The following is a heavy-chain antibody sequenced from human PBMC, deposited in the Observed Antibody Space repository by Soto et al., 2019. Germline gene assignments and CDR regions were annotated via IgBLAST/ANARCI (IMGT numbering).Heavy chain of an antibody. Sequence: QVQLVQSGAEVKKPGSSVKVSCKASGGTFSRYAISWVRQAPGQGPEWMGGIIPSFGTANYAQKFQGRVTVTADEPTSTDYMELRSLTHEDTAVYYGARVDYDSSWGSYSHWGQGTLVTVSS. CDR1: GGTFSRYA. CDR3: ARVDYDSSWGSYSH. J-gene: IGHJ4*02. D-gene: IGHD3-16*01. CDR2: IIPSFGTA. V-gene: IGHV1-69*01.